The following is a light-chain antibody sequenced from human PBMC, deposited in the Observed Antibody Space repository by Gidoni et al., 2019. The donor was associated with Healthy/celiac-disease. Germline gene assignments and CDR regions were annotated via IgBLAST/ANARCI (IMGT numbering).Light chain of an antibody. CDR3: QQYNSYWT. Sequence: IHVTQSPSTLAAYVVDRVTITCRARQSVISCLAWDQQKPGKAPKLLIYKASSLESGVPSRFSGSGSGTEFTLTISSLQPDDFPTYYRQQYNSYWTFGQGTKVEIK. J-gene: IGKJ1*01. V-gene: IGKV1-5*03. CDR1: QSVISC. CDR2: KAS.